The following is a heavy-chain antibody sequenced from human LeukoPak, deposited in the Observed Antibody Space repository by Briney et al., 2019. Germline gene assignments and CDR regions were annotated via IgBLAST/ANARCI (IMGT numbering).Heavy chain of an antibody. V-gene: IGHV4-59*01. Sequence: SSETLSLTCTVSGGSISSYYWSWIRQPPGKGLEWIGCTHYSGATNYNPSLKSRVTISVDTSKNQLSLKLISVTAAYTAVYYCARDRYGGNSGEFDYWGQGTLVTVSS. CDR3: ARDRYGGNSGEFDY. CDR2: THYSGAT. CDR1: GGSISSYY. J-gene: IGHJ4*02. D-gene: IGHD4-23*01.